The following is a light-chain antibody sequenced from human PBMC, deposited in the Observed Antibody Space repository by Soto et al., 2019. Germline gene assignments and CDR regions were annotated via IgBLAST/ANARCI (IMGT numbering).Light chain of an antibody. CDR3: PQRSNWLT. Sequence: EIVLTQSPATLSLSPGERATLSCRASQSVSSSLAWYQHKPGQAPRLLIYDASSMATGIPARFSGSGSGTDFTLTISSLEPEDFAVYYCPQRSNWLTFGGGTKVEIK. J-gene: IGKJ4*01. V-gene: IGKV3-11*01. CDR2: DAS. CDR1: QSVSSS.